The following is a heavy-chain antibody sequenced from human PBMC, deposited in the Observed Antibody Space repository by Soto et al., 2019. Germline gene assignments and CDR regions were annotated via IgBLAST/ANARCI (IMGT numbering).Heavy chain of an antibody. CDR1: GGTFSSYA. CDR2: IIPIFGTA. J-gene: IGHJ4*02. D-gene: IGHD6-13*01. Sequence: QVQLVQSGAEVKKPGSSVKVSCKASGGTFSSYAISWVRQAPGQGLEWMVGIIPIFGTANYAQKFQGRVTITADESTSTAYMELGSLRSEDTAVYYCASPRDNAAGRYYFDYWGQGTLVTVSS. V-gene: IGHV1-69*01. CDR3: ASPRDNAAGRYYFDY.